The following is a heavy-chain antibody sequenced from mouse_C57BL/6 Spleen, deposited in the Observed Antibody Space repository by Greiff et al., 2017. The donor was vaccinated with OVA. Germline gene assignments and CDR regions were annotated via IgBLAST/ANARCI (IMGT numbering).Heavy chain of an antibody. D-gene: IGHD2-2*01. V-gene: IGHV1-82*01. CDR2: IYPGDGDT. CDR3: ARVGYGVWYCDV. Sequence: QVQLQQSGPELVKPGASVKISCKASGYAFSSSWMNWVKQRPGKGLEWIGRIYPGDGDTNYNGKFKGKATLTADKSSSTAYMQLSSLTSADSAVYVCARVGYGVWYCDVWGTGTTVTVSS. J-gene: IGHJ1*03. CDR1: GYAFSSSW.